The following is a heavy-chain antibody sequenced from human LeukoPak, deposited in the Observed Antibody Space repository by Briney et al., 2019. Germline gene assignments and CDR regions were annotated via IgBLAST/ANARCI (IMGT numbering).Heavy chain of an antibody. J-gene: IGHJ4*02. CDR3: AKGFYGY. CDR2: ISGSDTST. Sequence: GGSLRLSCVASGFTFSSYAMSWVRQAPGKGLEWVSSISGSDTSTYYADSVKGRFTISRDNSKNMLYLQMNSLRAEDTAIYYCAKGFYGYWGQGARVAVSS. D-gene: IGHD3-3*01. CDR1: GFTFSSYA. V-gene: IGHV3-23*01.